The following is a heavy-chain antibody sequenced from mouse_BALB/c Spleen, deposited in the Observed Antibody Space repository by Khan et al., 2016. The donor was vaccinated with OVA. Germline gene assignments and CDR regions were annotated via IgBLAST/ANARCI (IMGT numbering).Heavy chain of an antibody. Sequence: QIQLVQSGPEVKKPGETVKISCKASGHTFTKFGMNWVKQAPGKGLKWMGWINTYTGEPTYADDFNGRFAFSLETSASTAYLQFNNLKNEDTATYVCARPPWFSDVLDNWGQGTSVTVSS. J-gene: IGHJ4*01. V-gene: IGHV9-3-1*01. CDR1: GHTFTKFG. CDR3: ARPPWFSDVLDN. CDR2: INTYTGEP. D-gene: IGHD2-2*01.